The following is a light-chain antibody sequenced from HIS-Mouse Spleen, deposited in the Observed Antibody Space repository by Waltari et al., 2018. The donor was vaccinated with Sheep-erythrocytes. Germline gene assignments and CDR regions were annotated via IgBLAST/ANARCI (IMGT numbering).Light chain of an antibody. Sequence: QSALTQSASVSGSPGQSITISCTGTSSDVGSYNLSSWYQQHPGKAPKLMIYEGSKRPSGVSNRFSGSKSGNTASLTISGLQAEDEADYYCCSYAGSSTPWVFGGGTKLTVL. J-gene: IGLJ3*02. CDR2: EGS. CDR1: SSDVGSYNL. CDR3: CSYAGSSTPWV. V-gene: IGLV2-23*01.